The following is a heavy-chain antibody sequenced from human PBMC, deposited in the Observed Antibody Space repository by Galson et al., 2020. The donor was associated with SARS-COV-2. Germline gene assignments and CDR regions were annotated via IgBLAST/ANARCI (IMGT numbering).Heavy chain of an antibody. CDR1: GYTFTSYD. Sequence: ASVKVSCKASGYTFTSYDINWVRQATGQGLEWMGWMNPNSGNTGYAQKFQGRVTMTRNTSISTAYMELSSLRSEDTAVYYCTNVVPAAIPDYYYMDVWGKGTTVTGSS. CDR3: TNVVPAAIPDYYYMDV. CDR2: MNPNSGNT. D-gene: IGHD2-2*02. V-gene: IGHV1-8*01. J-gene: IGHJ6*03.